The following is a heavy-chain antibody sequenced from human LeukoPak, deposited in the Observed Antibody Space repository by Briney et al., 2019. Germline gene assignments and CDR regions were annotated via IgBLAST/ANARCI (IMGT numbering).Heavy chain of an antibody. CDR1: GDSIRSGDSY. J-gene: IGHJ6*02. CDR3: ARLPITKRALDV. CDR2: IYYTGSP. Sequence: SETLSLTCSVSGDSIRSGDSYWGWIRQSPWTGLEWIGSIYYTGSPYYSPSLNSRRVTISVDTSKNQFSLKLISVTAADTAVYYCARLPITKRALDVWGQGIPVTVSS. D-gene: IGHD3-3*01. V-gene: IGHV4-39*01.